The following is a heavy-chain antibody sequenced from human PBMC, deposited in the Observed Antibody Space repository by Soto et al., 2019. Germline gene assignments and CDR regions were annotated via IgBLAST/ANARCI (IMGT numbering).Heavy chain of an antibody. CDR3: ARDRYDYGSGNYYNHIDF. D-gene: IGHD3-10*01. Sequence: QVQLVQSGAEVKKPGSSVKVSCKASGGIFSTYAISWLRQAPGQGLEWMGGIIHLFGTPNYAPRFQGRDTITADESTITAYMEQSILRSEDTAVYYCARDRYDYGSGNYYNHIDFWGQGTLVTVSS. CDR2: IIHLFGTP. V-gene: IGHV1-69*01. J-gene: IGHJ4*02. CDR1: GGIFSTYA.